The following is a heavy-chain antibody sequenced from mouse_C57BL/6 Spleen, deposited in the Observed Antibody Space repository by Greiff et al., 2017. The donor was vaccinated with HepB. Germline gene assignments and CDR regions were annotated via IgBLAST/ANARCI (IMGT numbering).Heavy chain of an antibody. D-gene: IGHD1-1*01. CDR1: GYSITSGYY. J-gene: IGHJ1*03. CDR3: ARMGSLWYFDV. CDR2: ISYDGSN. V-gene: IGHV3-6*01. Sequence: ESGPGLVKPSQSLSLTCSVTGYSITSGYYWNWIRQFPGNKLEWMGYISYDGSNNYNPSLKNRISITRDTSKNQFFLKLNSVTTEDTATYYCARMGSLWYFDVWGTGTTVTVSS.